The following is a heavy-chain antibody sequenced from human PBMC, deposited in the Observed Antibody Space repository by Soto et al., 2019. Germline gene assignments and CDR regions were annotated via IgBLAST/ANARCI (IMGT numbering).Heavy chain of an antibody. D-gene: IGHD6-6*01. CDR1: GGSFSGYY. V-gene: IGHV4-34*01. Sequence: SETLSLTCAVYGGSFSGYYWSWIRQPPGKGLEWIGEINHSRSTNYNPSLKSRVTISVDTSKNQFSLKLSSVTAADTAVYYCAREVAAPPYWYFDLWGRGTLVTVSS. CDR3: AREVAAPPYWYFDL. CDR2: INHSRST. J-gene: IGHJ2*01.